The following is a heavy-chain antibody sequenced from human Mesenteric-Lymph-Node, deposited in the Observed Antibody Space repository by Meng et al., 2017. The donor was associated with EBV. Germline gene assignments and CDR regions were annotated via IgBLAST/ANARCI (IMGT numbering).Heavy chain of an antibody. J-gene: IGHJ4*02. D-gene: IGHD2-21*01. Sequence: HGQLLPSGDAVKKPGSSVNVSCKASGHTFTNYGITWVRQAPGQGLEWMGWINAYNGDTNYAQTLQGRVTMTTDTSTSTAYMELRSLRSDDTAVYYCARVEVGITSGDYWGQGTLVTVSS. V-gene: IGHV1-18*01. CDR2: INAYNGDT. CDR1: GHTFTNYG. CDR3: ARVEVGITSGDY.